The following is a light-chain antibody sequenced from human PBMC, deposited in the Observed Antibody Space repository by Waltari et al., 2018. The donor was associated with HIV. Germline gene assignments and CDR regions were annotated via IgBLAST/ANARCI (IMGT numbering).Light chain of an antibody. CDR1: SSDIGGYDY. Sequence: QSALTQPASVSGSLGQSITFSCTGTSSDIGGYDYVSWYQQHPGEAPKIIIYDVTNRPSWISDRCSGSKSGDTASLTSSGLQAEDEADYYCTSFTTTTAWVFGGGTKLTVL. V-gene: IGLV2-14*03. J-gene: IGLJ3*02. CDR3: TSFTTTTAWV. CDR2: DVT.